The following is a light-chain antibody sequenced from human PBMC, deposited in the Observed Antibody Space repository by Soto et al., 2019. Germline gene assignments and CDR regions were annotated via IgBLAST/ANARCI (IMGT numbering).Light chain of an antibody. CDR2: AVS. CDR3: LQHYDYSWT. V-gene: IGKV1-17*01. Sequence: EIEMTQTKSSLSACVGDRVTITCRASQYIGHYLGWYQQKPGKPPKRLIYAVSNLQSGVPSRFSGSASGTDFTLTINSLQPEDFATYFCLQHYDYSWTFGQGAKVDIK. CDR1: QYIGHY. J-gene: IGKJ1*01.